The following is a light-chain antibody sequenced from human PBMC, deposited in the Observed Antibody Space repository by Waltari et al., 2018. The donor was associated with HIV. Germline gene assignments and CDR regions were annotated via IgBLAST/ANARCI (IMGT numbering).Light chain of an antibody. CDR1: QSVGSTY. V-gene: IGKV3-20*01. CDR2: GTS. Sequence: EIVLTQAPDTLSLSPGPRATLSCRASQSVGSTYLAWYQQKPGQAPRLLIYGTSNRATGIPDRFSGSGSGTDFTLTISRLEPEDFAVYYCQQYVSSPRTFGQGTKVEIK. CDR3: QQYVSSPRT. J-gene: IGKJ1*01.